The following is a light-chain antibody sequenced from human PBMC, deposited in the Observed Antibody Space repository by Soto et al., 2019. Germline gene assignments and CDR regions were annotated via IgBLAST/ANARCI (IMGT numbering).Light chain of an antibody. CDR3: QQYGSSGT. CDR1: QSVSNN. J-gene: IGKJ1*01. Sequence: IVMTHSPATLSVSPGEIVTLSCRASQSVSNNLAWYQQKPFHAPRLLISGASNRATGIPDRFSGSGSGTALTLTISRLEPEDFAVYYCQQYGSSGTFGQGTKVDIK. V-gene: IGKV3-20*01. CDR2: GAS.